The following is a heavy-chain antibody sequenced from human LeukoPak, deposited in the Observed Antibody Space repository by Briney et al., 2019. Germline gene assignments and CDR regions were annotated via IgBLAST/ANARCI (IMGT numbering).Heavy chain of an antibody. V-gene: IGHV4-59*01. CDR3: ARRVVLLRGFAFDI. D-gene: IGHD2-21*01. J-gene: IGHJ3*02. CDR1: GVSISSYY. Sequence: PSETLSLTCTVSGVSISSYYWSWIRQPPGKGLEWIGYVSYTGSTDYNPSLKSRLTMSLDMPKNPFSLKLSSVTAADTAVYYCARRVVLLRGFAFDIWGQGTMVTVSS. CDR2: VSYTGST.